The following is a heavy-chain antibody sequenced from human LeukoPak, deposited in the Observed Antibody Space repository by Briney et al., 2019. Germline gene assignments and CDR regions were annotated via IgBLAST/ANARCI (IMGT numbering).Heavy chain of an antibody. CDR1: GFTFSSYE. CDR2: ISSSSSYI. Sequence: GGSLRLSCAASGFTFSSYEMNWVRQAPGKGLEWVSSISSSSSYIYYADSVKGRFTISRDNAKNSLYLQMNSLRAEDTAVYYCARDESSADFDYWGQGTLVTVSS. CDR3: ARDESSADFDY. D-gene: IGHD1-26*01. V-gene: IGHV3-21*01. J-gene: IGHJ4*02.